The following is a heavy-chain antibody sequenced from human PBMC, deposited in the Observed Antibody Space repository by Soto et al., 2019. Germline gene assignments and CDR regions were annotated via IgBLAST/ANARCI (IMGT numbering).Heavy chain of an antibody. CDR3: ARKTYYYDSSGYCFDY. Sequence: SETLSLTCAVYGGSFSGYYWSWIRQPRGKGLEWIGEINHSGSTNYNPSLKSRVTISVDTSKNQFSLKLSSVTAADTAVYYCARKTYYYDSSGYCFDYWGQGTLVTVSS. D-gene: IGHD3-22*01. CDR2: INHSGST. J-gene: IGHJ4*02. CDR1: GGSFSGYY. V-gene: IGHV4-34*01.